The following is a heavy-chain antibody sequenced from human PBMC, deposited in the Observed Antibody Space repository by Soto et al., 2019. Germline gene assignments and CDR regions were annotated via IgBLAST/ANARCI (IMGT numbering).Heavy chain of an antibody. CDR1: GFTFSSYS. Sequence: GGSLRLSCAASGFTFSSYSMHWVRQAPGKGLEWVSSISSRSRSIYYADSQKGRFTISRDNTKNSLYLQMNNLRAEDTAVYYCARDRGDYEGLLPYSLDHWGQGTLVTVSS. V-gene: IGHV3-21*01. CDR3: ARDRGDYEGLLPYSLDH. CDR2: ISSRSRSI. J-gene: IGHJ4*02. D-gene: IGHD4-17*01.